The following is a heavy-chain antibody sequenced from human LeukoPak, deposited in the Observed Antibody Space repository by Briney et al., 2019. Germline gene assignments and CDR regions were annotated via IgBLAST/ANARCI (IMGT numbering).Heavy chain of an antibody. Sequence: KPSETLSLTCTVSGSSITSYYWSWIRQLPGKGLEWIGYIYYSGSTNYNPSLKSRVTISVDTSKNQFSLKLSSVSAADTAVYYCPRHGAAAAGDYFYYYLDVWGKGTTVTVSS. CDR2: IYYSGST. CDR3: PRHGAAAAGDYFYYYLDV. J-gene: IGHJ6*03. V-gene: IGHV4-59*08. D-gene: IGHD6-13*01. CDR1: GSSITSYY.